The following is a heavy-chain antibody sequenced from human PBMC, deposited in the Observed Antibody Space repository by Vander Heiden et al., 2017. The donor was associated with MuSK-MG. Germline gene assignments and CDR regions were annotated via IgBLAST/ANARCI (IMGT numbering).Heavy chain of an antibody. CDR2: IKQDGSEK. CDR3: ARVEVVPAAIDYYFYYYMDV. J-gene: IGHJ6*03. D-gene: IGHD2-2*02. V-gene: IGHV3-7*01. Sequence: EWVANIKQDGSEKYYVDSVKGRFTISRDNAKNSLYLQMDNLRAEDTALYYCARVEVVPAAIDYYFYYYMDVWGKGTTVTVSS.